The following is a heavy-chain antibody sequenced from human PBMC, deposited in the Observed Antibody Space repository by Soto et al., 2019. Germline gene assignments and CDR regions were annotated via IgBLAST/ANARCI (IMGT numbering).Heavy chain of an antibody. D-gene: IGHD3-22*01. CDR3: ARGADAFNSNAFYL. J-gene: IGHJ3*01. Sequence: VASVEVSCKASGYSFTGYFIHWVRQAPGQGLEWMGWINANGGGTRYAQKFQGRVTMTRDPSISTAYMDLSRLRSDDTAVYFCARGADAFNSNAFYLWRQGTRVTISS. CDR2: INANGGGT. CDR1: GYSFTGYF. V-gene: IGHV1-2*02.